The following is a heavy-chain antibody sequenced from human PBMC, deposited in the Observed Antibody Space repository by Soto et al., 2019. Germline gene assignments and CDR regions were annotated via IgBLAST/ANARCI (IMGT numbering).Heavy chain of an antibody. CDR1: GFTFSSYS. Sequence: GGSLRLSCAASGFTFSSYSMTWVRQVPGKGLEWVAAVSPSGDSTYYADSLKGRLTISRDNSKNTVFLQMNSLSADDTGLYYCVKEPDVWGQGISVTVSS. CDR3: VKEPDV. J-gene: IGHJ6*02. CDR2: VSPSGDST. V-gene: IGHV3-23*01.